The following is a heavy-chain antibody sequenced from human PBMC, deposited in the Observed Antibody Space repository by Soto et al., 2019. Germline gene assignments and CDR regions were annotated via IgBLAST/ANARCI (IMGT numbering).Heavy chain of an antibody. Sequence: SETLSLTCAVYGGFLSESYWTWIRQPPGKGLEWIGEINHVGGTNYNPSLKSRVTMSVDTSQNQFSLRLISVTAADTAMYFCVRIRYQLPSSVLWLDPWGQGTPATVSS. CDR2: INHVGGT. CDR1: GGFLSESY. CDR3: VRIRYQLPSSVLWLDP. J-gene: IGHJ5*02. D-gene: IGHD3-16*01. V-gene: IGHV4-34*01.